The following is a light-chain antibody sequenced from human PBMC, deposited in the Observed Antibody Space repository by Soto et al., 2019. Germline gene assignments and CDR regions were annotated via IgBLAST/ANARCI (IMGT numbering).Light chain of an antibody. CDR2: GAS. CDR3: QHYNNWPPGRT. CDR1: QRVGND. V-gene: IGKV3D-15*01. Sequence: TVMTHSPSTLSVSPLQGATLSCMSVQRVGNDLAWYQQKPGQAPRLLIYGASNRATGIPDRFSGSGSGTEFTLTISSLQSEDSALYYCQHYNNWPPGRTFGQGTKVDIK. J-gene: IGKJ1*01.